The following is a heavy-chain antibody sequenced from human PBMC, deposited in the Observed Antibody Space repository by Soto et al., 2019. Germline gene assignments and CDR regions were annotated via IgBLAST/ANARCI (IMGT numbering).Heavy chain of an antibody. CDR3: VRESEELTSNFDY. D-gene: IGHD1-26*01. CDR2: ISSTTNYI. Sequence: VGSLSLACAASGFTFTRYSINWVRQAPGKGLEWVSSISSTTNYIYYGDSMKGRFTISRDNAKNSLYLEMNSLRAEDTAVYSCVRESEELTSNFDYWGQGTLVTVSS. CDR1: GFTFTRYS. J-gene: IGHJ4*02. V-gene: IGHV3-21*06.